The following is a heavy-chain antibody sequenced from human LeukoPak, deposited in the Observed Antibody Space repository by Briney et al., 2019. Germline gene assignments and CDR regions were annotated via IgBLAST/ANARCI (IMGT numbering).Heavy chain of an antibody. CDR3: TTETESDDYGDYGSLKYFDY. CDR1: GFTVSSNY. V-gene: IGHV3-15*01. D-gene: IGHD4-17*01. J-gene: IGHJ4*02. CDR2: IKSKTDGGTT. Sequence: PGGSLRLSCAASGFTVSSNYMSWVRQAPGKGLEWVGRIKSKTDGGTTDYAAPVKGRFTISRDDSKNTLYLQMNSLKTEDTAVYYCTTETESDDYGDYGSLKYFDYWGQGTLVTVSS.